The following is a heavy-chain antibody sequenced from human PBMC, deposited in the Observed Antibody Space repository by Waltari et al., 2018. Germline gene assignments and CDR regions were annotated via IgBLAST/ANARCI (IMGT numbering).Heavy chain of an antibody. J-gene: IGHJ4*02. CDR2: IYWNDDK. CDR3: AHPRFWGSYRPYYFDY. Sequence: QITLKESGPTLVKPTQTLTLTCTFSGFSLSTSGVGVGWIRQPPGKALEWLALIYWNDDKRYSPSLKSRLTITKDTSKNQVVLTMTNMDPVDTATYYCAHPRFWGSYRPYYFDYWGQGTLVTVSS. D-gene: IGHD3-16*02. V-gene: IGHV2-5*01. CDR1: GFSLSTSGVG.